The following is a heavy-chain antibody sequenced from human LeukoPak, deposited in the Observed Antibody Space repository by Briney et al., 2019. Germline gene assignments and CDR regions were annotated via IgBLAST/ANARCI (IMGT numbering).Heavy chain of an antibody. D-gene: IGHD1-26*01. J-gene: IGHJ6*02. Sequence: GGSLRLSCAASGFTLSNYAMRWVRQAPWKGLYWVSAISDSGGSTYYADSVKGRFTVSGDNSENTRYLQMVSLRAEDTAVYSCARRESGQGSGMDVWGQGTTVTVSS. V-gene: IGHV3-23*01. CDR2: ISDSGGST. CDR1: GFTLSNYA. CDR3: ARRESGQGSGMDV.